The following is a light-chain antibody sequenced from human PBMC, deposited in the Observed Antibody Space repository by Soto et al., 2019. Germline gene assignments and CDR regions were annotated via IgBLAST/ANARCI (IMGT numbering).Light chain of an antibody. J-gene: IGLJ2*01. CDR3: TSWTTSTTMI. CDR2: DVN. Sequence: QSALTQPASVSGSPGQSITISCTGTSSDIGAYNFVSWHQQHPGKAPKLMLYDVNIRSSGVSNRFSGSKSGNTASLTISGLQAEDEADYYCTSWTTSTTMIFGGGTKLTVL. V-gene: IGLV2-14*03. CDR1: SSDIGAYNF.